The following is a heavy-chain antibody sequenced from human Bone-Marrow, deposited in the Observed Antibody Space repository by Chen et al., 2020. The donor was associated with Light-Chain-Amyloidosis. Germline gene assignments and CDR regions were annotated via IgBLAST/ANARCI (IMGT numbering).Heavy chain of an antibody. CDR2: INHSGST. CDR3: ARRGGWNIVVVPAAPRDAFDI. Sequence: QVQLQQWGAGLLKPSETLSLTCAVYGGSFSGSYWSWIRQPPGKGLEWIGEINHSGSTNYNPSLKSRVTISVDTSKNQFSLKLSSVTAADTAVYYCARRGGWNIVVVPAAPRDAFDIWGQGTMVTVSS. J-gene: IGHJ3*02. CDR1: GGSFSGSY. D-gene: IGHD2-2*01. V-gene: IGHV4-34*01.